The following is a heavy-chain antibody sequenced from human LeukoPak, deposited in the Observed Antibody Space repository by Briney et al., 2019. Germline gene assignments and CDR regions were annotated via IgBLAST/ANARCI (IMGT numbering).Heavy chain of an antibody. Sequence: RPGGSLRLSCAASGFTFSRHWMTWVRQAPGKGLEWVANIKEDGTNENYVDSVKGRFTISRDNAKNSLYLQMNSLRAEDTAVYYCATPLDYYDSSGYHQGGDWGQGTLVTVSS. J-gene: IGHJ4*02. D-gene: IGHD3-22*01. CDR2: IKEDGTNE. CDR1: GFTFSRHW. CDR3: ATPLDYYDSSGYHQGGD. V-gene: IGHV3-7*03.